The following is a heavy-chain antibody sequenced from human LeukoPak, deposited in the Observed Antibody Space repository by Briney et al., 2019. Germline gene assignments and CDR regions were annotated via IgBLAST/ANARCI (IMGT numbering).Heavy chain of an antibody. D-gene: IGHD2/OR15-2a*01. CDR1: GYSFTNYW. J-gene: IGHJ6*02. CDR2: IFPGDSDT. CDR3: ARTEYREYYYYYIDV. V-gene: IGHV5-51*01. Sequence: GESLNISCQAIGYSFTNYWIAWVRQLHGKGLEWMGLIFPGDSDTTYSPSFQGQVTISVDNSISTAYLQWSSLKASDTAKYYCARTEYREYYYYYIDVWGQGTTVTVSS.